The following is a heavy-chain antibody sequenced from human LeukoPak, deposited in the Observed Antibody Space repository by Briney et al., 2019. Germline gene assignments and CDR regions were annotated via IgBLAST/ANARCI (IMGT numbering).Heavy chain of an antibody. J-gene: IGHJ5*02. D-gene: IGHD5-18*01. CDR3: ARQRGYSHGYVNNWFDP. V-gene: IGHV4-4*07. CDR2: IYTSGST. Sequence: PSETLSLTCTVSGGSISSYYWSWIRQPAGKGLEWIGRIYTSGSTNYNPSLKSRVTMSVDTSKNQFSLKLSSVTAADTAVYYCARQRGYSHGYVNNWFDPWGQGTLVTVSS. CDR1: GGSISSYY.